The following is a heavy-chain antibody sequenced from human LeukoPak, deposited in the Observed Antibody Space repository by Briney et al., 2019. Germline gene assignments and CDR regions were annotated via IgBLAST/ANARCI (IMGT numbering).Heavy chain of an antibody. V-gene: IGHV3-7*01. D-gene: IGHD6-13*01. J-gene: IGHJ4*02. CDR1: GFAFSTYW. Sequence: GGSLRLSCAASGFAFSTYWMYWVRQAPGKGLEWVANIKQDGSHKYYVDSVKGRFTISRDNAKNSLYLQMNSLRAEDTAVYYCARDRAAAGFDYWGQGTLVTVSS. CDR3: ARDRAAAGFDY. CDR2: IKQDGSHK.